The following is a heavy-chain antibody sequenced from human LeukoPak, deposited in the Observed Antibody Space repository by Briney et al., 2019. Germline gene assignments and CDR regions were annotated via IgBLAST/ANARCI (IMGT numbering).Heavy chain of an antibody. CDR3: ARITMVRGVIFDWYFDL. D-gene: IGHD3-10*01. Sequence: ASVKVSCKASGYTFTSYGILWVRQAPGQGLEWMGWISAYNGNTNYAQKLQGRVTMTTDTSTSTAYMELRSLRSDDTAVYYCARITMVRGVIFDWYFDLWGCGTLVTVSS. J-gene: IGHJ2*01. V-gene: IGHV1-18*01. CDR2: ISAYNGNT. CDR1: GYTFTSYG.